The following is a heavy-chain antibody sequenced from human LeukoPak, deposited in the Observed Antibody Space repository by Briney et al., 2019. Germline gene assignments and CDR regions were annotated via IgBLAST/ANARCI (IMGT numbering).Heavy chain of an antibody. CDR3: TRDPLVGVDAFDI. CDR2: IRSKAYGGTT. V-gene: IGHV3-49*04. J-gene: IGHJ3*02. CDR1: GFTFGDYA. D-gene: IGHD1-26*01. Sequence: GGSLRLSCTASGFTFGDYAMSWVRQAPGKGLEWVGFIRSKAYGGTTEYAASVKGRFTISRDDSKSVAYLQMNSLKTEDTAVYYCTRDPLVGVDAFDIWGQGTMVTVSS.